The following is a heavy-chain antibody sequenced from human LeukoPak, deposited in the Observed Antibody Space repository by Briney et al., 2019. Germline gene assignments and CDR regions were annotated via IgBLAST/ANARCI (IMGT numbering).Heavy chain of an antibody. CDR3: ARPYASGWHTPFPLDS. J-gene: IGHJ4*02. CDR1: GFTFSSYA. Sequence: GGSLRLSCAASGFTFSSYAMSWVRQVPGKGLEWVAAISNFGSKTFYADSVQGRFTISRDNSNNTVDLQMSSLRPEDTTVYYCARPYASGWHTPFPLDSWGQGTLVTVSS. V-gene: IGHV3-30-3*01. CDR2: ISNFGSKT. D-gene: IGHD6-19*01.